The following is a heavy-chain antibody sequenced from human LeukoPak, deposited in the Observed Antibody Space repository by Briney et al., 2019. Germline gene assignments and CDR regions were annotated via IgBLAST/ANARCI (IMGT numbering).Heavy chain of an antibody. CDR2: MNSDGSST. Sequence: GGSLRLSCTGSGFTFRMPWMRCGRQVPGKGLVWVSRMNSDGSSTSYADSVKGRFIISSDNAKNTLYLQMNSLRAEDTAVYYCTSDTVDTAVGIDHWGQGTLVTVSS. J-gene: IGHJ4*02. D-gene: IGHD5-18*01. CDR1: GFTFRMPW. CDR3: TSDTVDTAVGIDH. V-gene: IGHV3-74*01.